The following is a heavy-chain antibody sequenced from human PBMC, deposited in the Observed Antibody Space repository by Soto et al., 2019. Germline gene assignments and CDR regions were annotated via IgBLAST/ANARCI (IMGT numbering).Heavy chain of an antibody. CDR2: IYHSGST. D-gene: IGHD2-15*01. J-gene: IGHJ6*02. V-gene: IGHV4-30-2*01. Sequence: SETLSLTCAVSGGSISSGGYSWSWIRQPPGKGLEWIGYIYHSGSTYYNPSLKSRVTISVDRSKNQFSLKLSSVTAADTAVYYCANRISSDMDVWGQGTTVTVSS. CDR1: GGSISSGGYS. CDR3: ANRISSDMDV.